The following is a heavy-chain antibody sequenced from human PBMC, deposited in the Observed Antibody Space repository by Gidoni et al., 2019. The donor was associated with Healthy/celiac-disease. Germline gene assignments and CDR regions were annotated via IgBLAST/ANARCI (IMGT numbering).Heavy chain of an antibody. CDR2: SSSSSSYI. J-gene: IGHJ4*02. CDR1: GFTFSSYS. D-gene: IGHD6-13*01. V-gene: IGHV3-21*01. Sequence: EVQLVESGGGLVKPGGSLRLSCAASGFTFSSYSKNWVRQAPGKGLEWVSSSSSSSSYIYYADSVKGRFTISRDNAKNSLYLQMNSLRAEDTAVYYCARDHGSWSDFDYWGQGTLVTVSS. CDR3: ARDHGSWSDFDY.